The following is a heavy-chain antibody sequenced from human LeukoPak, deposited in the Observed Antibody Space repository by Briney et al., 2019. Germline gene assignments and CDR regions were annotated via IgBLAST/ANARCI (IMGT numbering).Heavy chain of an antibody. CDR3: ARQRLDGDILGFDW. Sequence: SETLSLTCNVSGAAISGHYWSWIRHPAGKSLEWIGRIHTSGSPIYNPSLSSRVTMSVDTSKGQFSLTMNSLTAADTAIYYCARQRLDGDILGFDWWGQGTLVTVSS. V-gene: IGHV4-4*07. CDR1: GAAISGHY. CDR2: IHTSGSP. J-gene: IGHJ4*02. D-gene: IGHD2-21*01.